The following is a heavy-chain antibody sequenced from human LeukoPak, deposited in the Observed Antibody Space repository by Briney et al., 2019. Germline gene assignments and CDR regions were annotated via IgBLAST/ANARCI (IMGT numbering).Heavy chain of an antibody. J-gene: IGHJ4*02. CDR1: GYTFTSYD. Sequence: ASVTVSCTASGYTFTSYDINWVRQATGQGLEWMGRMKTNSGKTGYAQKFQGRVTMTRKTSISTAYMELSSLRSEDTAVYYCARRALVGVHDYWGQGTLVTVSS. D-gene: IGHD1-26*01. CDR2: MKTNSGKT. V-gene: IGHV1-8*01. CDR3: ARRALVGVHDY.